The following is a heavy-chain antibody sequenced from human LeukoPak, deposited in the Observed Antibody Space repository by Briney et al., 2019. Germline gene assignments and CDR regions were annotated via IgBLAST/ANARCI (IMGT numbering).Heavy chain of an antibody. CDR3: ARVVTRLREGDYYYDLDV. Sequence: GASVKVSCKASGYTFTSYAMHWVRQAPGQRLEWMGWINAGNGNTEYSQKFQGRVTNTRDTSASTAYMDLSSLRSGDTAVYYCARVVTRLREGDYYYDLDVWGQGTTVTVSS. CDR1: GYTFTSYA. V-gene: IGHV1-3*01. J-gene: IGHJ6*02. CDR2: INAGNGNT. D-gene: IGHD3-16*01.